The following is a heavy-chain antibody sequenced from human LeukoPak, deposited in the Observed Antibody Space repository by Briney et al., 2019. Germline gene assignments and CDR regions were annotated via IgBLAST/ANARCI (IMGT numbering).Heavy chain of an antibody. CDR2: IGRSGSAI. Sequence: PGGSLRLSCAASGFTLSNYTMNWVRQAPGKGLEWVSYIGRSGSAIYYADSVKGRFTISRDNSKNTLYLQMNSLRAEDTAVYYCAKDMSGNYLIFDYWGQGTLVTVSS. CDR3: AKDMSGNYLIFDY. V-gene: IGHV3-48*01. J-gene: IGHJ4*02. CDR1: GFTLSNYT. D-gene: IGHD1-26*01.